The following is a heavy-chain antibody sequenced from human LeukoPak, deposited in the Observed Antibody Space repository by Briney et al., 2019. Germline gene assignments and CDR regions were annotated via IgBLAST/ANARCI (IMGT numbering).Heavy chain of an antibody. V-gene: IGHV1-58*02. Sequence: AASVKASCKASGFTFTSSAMQWVRQARGQRLEWIGWIVVGSGNTNYAQKFQERVTITRDMSTSTAYMELSSLRSEDTAVYYCAASPDLLCSGGSCPSSYYYYYGMDVWGQGTTVTVSS. D-gene: IGHD2-15*01. CDR3: AASPDLLCSGGSCPSSYYYYYGMDV. J-gene: IGHJ6*02. CDR2: IVVGSGNT. CDR1: GFTFTSSA.